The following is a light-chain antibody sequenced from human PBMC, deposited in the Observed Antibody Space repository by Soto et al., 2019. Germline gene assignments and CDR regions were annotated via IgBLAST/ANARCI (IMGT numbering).Light chain of an antibody. Sequence: QSVLTQPPSVSGAPGQRVTISCTGSSSNIGAGFDVHWYHQIAGTAPKLLIYGNSNRPSGVPDRFSGSKSGTSASLAITGLQAEDEADYYCQSYDSSLTVVFGGGTKLTVL. V-gene: IGLV1-40*01. J-gene: IGLJ2*01. CDR2: GNS. CDR3: QSYDSSLTVV. CDR1: SSNIGAGFD.